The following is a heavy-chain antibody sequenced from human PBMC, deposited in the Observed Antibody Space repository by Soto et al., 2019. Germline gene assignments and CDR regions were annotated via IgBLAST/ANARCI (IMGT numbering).Heavy chain of an antibody. CDR3: ARDEGRFDP. J-gene: IGHJ5*02. V-gene: IGHV4-59*01. CDR1: SGSISSYY. CDR2: IYYSGST. Sequence: QVQLQESGPGLVKPSETLSLTCTVSSGSISSYYWSWIRQPPGKGLEWIGYIYYSGSTNYNPSLKSRVTISVDTSKNQFSLKLSSVTAADTAVYYCARDEGRFDPWGQGTLVTVSS.